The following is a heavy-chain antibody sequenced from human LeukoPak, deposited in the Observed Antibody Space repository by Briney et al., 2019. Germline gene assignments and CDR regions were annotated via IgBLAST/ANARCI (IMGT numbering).Heavy chain of an antibody. Sequence: GGSLRLSCATSGFTFTIFGINWVRQAPGKGPEWVSYIDARSGITYYADSVQGRFTITRDNAKESVFLQMNGLRVDDTAVYYCARTYDFGRGPPGDAFDNWGQGTPVIVSS. CDR2: IDARSGIT. V-gene: IGHV3-48*01. D-gene: IGHD3-3*01. CDR1: GFTFTIFG. CDR3: ARTYDFGRGPPGDAFDN. J-gene: IGHJ3*02.